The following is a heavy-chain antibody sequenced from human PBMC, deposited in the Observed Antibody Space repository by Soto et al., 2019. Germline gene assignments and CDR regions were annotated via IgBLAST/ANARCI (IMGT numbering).Heavy chain of an antibody. CDR3: ARGSGYDRAYYYYCGMDV. CDR2: IIPIFGTA. V-gene: IGHV1-69*01. Sequence: QVQLVQSGAEVKKPGSSVKVSCKASEGTFSSYAISWVRQAPGQGLEWMGGIIPIFGTANYAQKFQGRVTITADESTSTAYMELSSLRSEDTAVYSCARGSGYDRAYYYYCGMDVWGQGTTVTVSS. D-gene: IGHD5-12*01. J-gene: IGHJ6*02. CDR1: EGTFSSYA.